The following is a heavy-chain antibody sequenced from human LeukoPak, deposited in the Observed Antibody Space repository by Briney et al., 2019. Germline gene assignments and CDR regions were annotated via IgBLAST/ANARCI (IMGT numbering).Heavy chain of an antibody. CDR1: GYPLSIHW. CDR3: ARGTIAAAGYYYFDY. V-gene: IGHV3-7*04. J-gene: IGHJ4*02. Sequence: GGSLSLSCAAPGYPLSIHWISWVRQAPGKGLEWVANIKQDGSEKYYVDSVKGRFTISRDNAKNSLYLQMNSLRAEDTAVYYCARGTIAAAGYYYFDYWGQGTQVTVSS. D-gene: IGHD6-13*01. CDR2: IKQDGSEK.